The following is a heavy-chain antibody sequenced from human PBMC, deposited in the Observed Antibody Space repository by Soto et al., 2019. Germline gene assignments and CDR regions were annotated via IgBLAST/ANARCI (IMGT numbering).Heavy chain of an antibody. Sequence: GGSLRLSCAASGFTFGDYAMTWVRQAPGKGLEWVSTISGSGGSTYYADSVKGRFTISRDNSKNTVYVEMSSLRAEDTALYYCAKVGPWYNLHYSDPWGQGTLVTVSS. V-gene: IGHV3-23*01. D-gene: IGHD1-1*01. CDR1: GFTFGDYA. CDR3: AKVGPWYNLHYSDP. J-gene: IGHJ5*02. CDR2: ISGSGGST.